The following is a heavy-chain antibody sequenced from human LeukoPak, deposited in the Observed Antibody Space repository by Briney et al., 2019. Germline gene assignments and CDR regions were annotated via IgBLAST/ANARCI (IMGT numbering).Heavy chain of an antibody. J-gene: IGHJ6*02. V-gene: IGHV3-74*01. Sequence: PGGSLRLSCAASGNYWMHWVRQVPGKGLVWVSHINSDGSWTSYADSVKGRFTISRDNSKNTLYLQMNSLRAEDTAVYYCARESGNGYSSGWYPYYYYGMDVWGQGTTVTVSS. CDR3: ARESGNGYSSGWYPYYYYGMDV. CDR2: INSDGSWT. CDR1: GNYW. D-gene: IGHD6-19*01.